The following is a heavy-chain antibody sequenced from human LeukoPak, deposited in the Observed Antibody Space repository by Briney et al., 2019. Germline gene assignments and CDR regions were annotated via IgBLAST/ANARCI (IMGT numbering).Heavy chain of an antibody. CDR3: AKDLSIAAAGDFDY. CDR1: VFTFSRYA. V-gene: IGHV3-23*01. J-gene: IGHJ4*02. CDR2: ISGSGGST. D-gene: IGHD6-13*01. Sequence: GGSLRLSCAASVFTFSRYAMSWVRQAPGKGLEWVSAISGSGGSTYYADSVKGRFTISRDNSKNTLYLQMNSLRAEDTAVYYCAKDLSIAAAGDFDYWGQGTLVTVSS.